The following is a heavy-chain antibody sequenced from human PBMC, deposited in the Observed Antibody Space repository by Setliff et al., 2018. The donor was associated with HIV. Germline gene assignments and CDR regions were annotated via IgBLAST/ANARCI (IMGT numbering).Heavy chain of an antibody. CDR3: ARGYSSSLGWFDP. D-gene: IGHD6-6*01. V-gene: IGHV4-39*07. J-gene: IGHJ5*02. Sequence: SETLSLTCTVSGGSMNSSSYYWGWIRQPPGKGLEWLGSIYYSGKTYDNPSLKSRVSISVDTSKNQFSLKLSSVTAADTAVYYCARGYSSSLGWFDPWGQGTLVTVSS. CDR1: GGSMNSSSYY. CDR2: IYYSGKT.